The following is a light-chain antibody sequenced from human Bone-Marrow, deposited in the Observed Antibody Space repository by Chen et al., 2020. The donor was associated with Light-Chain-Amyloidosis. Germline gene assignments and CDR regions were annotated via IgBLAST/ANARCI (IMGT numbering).Light chain of an antibody. CDR3: QQYGTSPLT. CDR2: GSS. Sequence: VLTQSPRTLSLSPGEGANLSCRASQTISSNYLTWYQQKFGQAPRLLIYGSSSRATGIPDRFTGSGSGTDFTLTINRLEPEDFEMYYCQQYGTSPLTFGGGTKVEIK. J-gene: IGKJ4*01. CDR1: QTISSNY. V-gene: IGKV3-20*01.